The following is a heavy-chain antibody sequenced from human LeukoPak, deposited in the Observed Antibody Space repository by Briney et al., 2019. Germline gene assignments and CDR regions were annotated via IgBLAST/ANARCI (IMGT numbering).Heavy chain of an antibody. Sequence: SETLSLTCTVSGYSISSGYYWGWIRQPPGKGLEWIGSIYHSGSTYYNPSLKSRVTISVDTSKNQFSLKLSSVTAADTAVYYCAREGVVTASGAFDIWGQGTMVTVSS. D-gene: IGHD2-21*02. CDR1: GYSISSGYY. CDR3: AREGVVTASGAFDI. V-gene: IGHV4-38-2*02. CDR2: IYHSGST. J-gene: IGHJ3*02.